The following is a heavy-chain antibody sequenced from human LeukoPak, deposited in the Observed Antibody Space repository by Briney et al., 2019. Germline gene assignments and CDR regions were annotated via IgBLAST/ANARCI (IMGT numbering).Heavy chain of an antibody. V-gene: IGHV3-33*01. CDR3: ARGRHCSSTSCLVEY. D-gene: IGHD2-2*01. CDR1: GFTFSSYG. Sequence: GRSLRLSCAASGFTFSSYGMHWVRQAPGKGLEWVAVIWYDGSNKYYADSVKGRFTISRDNSKNTLYLQMNSLRAEGTAVYYCARGRHCSSTSCLVEYWGQGTLVTVSS. CDR2: IWYDGSNK. J-gene: IGHJ4*02.